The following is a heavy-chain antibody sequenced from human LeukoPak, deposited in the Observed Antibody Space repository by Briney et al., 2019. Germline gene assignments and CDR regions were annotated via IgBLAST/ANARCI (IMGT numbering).Heavy chain of an antibody. D-gene: IGHD2-2*01. Sequence: SETLSLTCTVSGGSISSYYWSWIRQPPGKGLEWIGSIYYSGSTYYNPSLKSRVTISVDTSKNQFSLKLSSVTAADTAVYYCAREYCSSTSCYYYYYYYMDVWGKGTTVTVSS. CDR3: AREYCSSTSCYYYYYYYMDV. CDR1: GGSISSYY. V-gene: IGHV4-39*07. J-gene: IGHJ6*03. CDR2: IYYSGST.